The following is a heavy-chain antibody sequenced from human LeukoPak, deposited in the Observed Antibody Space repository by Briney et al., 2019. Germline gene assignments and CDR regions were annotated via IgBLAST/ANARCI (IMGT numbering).Heavy chain of an antibody. CDR3: ARDLGVVRGVFTLDY. D-gene: IGHD3-10*01. CDR2: IKPDGSEK. Sequence: AGGSLRLSCAASGFTFSDYYISWIRQAPGKGLEWVANIKPDGSEKYYVDSVKGRFTISRDNAKNSLYLQMNSLRAEDTAVYYCARDLGVVRGVFTLDYWGQGTLVTVSS. V-gene: IGHV3-7*01. CDR1: GFTFSDYY. J-gene: IGHJ4*02.